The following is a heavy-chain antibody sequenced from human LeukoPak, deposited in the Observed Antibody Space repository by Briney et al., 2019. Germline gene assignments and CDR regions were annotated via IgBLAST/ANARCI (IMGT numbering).Heavy chain of an antibody. CDR3: ARKTVTNWFDP. V-gene: IGHV4-38-2*02. CDR1: GYSISSGYY. CDR2: IYHSGST. J-gene: IGHJ5*02. Sequence: PSETLSLTCTVSGYSISSGYYWGWIRQPPGKGLEWIGSIYHSGSTYYNPSLKSRVTISVDTSKNQFSLKLSSVTAADTAVYYCARKTVTNWFDPWGQGTLVTVSS. D-gene: IGHD4-17*01.